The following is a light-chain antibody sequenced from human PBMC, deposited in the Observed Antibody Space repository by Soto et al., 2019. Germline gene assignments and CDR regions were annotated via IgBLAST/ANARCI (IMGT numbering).Light chain of an antibody. Sequence: QLVRTQSPSASASLGASVKLTCTLSSGHSSYAIAWHQQQPEKGPRYLMKLNSDGSHTKGDGIPDRFSGSSSGAERYLTISGLQSEDEADYYCQTWGTGIRVFGGGTKLTVL. CDR2: LNSDGSH. J-gene: IGLJ2*01. V-gene: IGLV4-69*01. CDR1: SGHSSYA. CDR3: QTWGTGIRV.